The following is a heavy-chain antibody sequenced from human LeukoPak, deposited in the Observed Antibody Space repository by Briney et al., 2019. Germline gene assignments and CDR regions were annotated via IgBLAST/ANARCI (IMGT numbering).Heavy chain of an antibody. V-gene: IGHV4-38-2*01. CDR3: ARYIVVVPAAIPYYFDY. D-gene: IGHD2-2*02. CDR1: GYSISSGYY. CDR2: IYHRGST. J-gene: IGHJ4*02. Sequence: PSETLSLTCAVSGYSISSGYYWGWIRQPPGKGLEWIGRIYHRGSTYYNPSLKSRVTISVDTSKNHFSLKLSSVAAADTAVYYCARYIVVVPAAIPYYFDYWGQGTPVTVSS.